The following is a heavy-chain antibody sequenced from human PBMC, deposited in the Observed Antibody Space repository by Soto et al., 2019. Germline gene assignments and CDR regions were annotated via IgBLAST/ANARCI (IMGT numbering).Heavy chain of an antibody. D-gene: IGHD2-15*01. CDR1: GDSISTVDYF. J-gene: IGHJ5*01. CDR2: IYKSTTT. Sequence: SETLSLTCSVSGDSISTVDYFWAWIRQPPGQALEYIGYIYKSTTTYYNPSFESRVAISLGTSKSQFSLNVTSVTAADTAVYFCARGRYCLTGRCFSNWFDSWGQGTLVTVSS. V-gene: IGHV4-30-4*01. CDR3: ARGRYCLTGRCFSNWFDS.